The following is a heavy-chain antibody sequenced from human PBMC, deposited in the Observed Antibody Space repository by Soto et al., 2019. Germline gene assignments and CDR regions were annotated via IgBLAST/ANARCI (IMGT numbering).Heavy chain of an antibody. CDR3: ARDPLYYDFWSGYPDYYYGMDV. CDR2: ISAYNGNT. CDR1: GYTFTSYG. D-gene: IGHD3-3*01. Sequence: QVPLVQSGAEVKKPGASVKVSCKASGYTFTSYGISWVRQAPGQGLEWMGWISAYNGNTNYAQKLQGRVTMTTDTSTSTAYMELRSLRSDDTAVYYCARDPLYYDFWSGYPDYYYGMDVWGQGTTVTVSS. J-gene: IGHJ6*02. V-gene: IGHV1-18*01.